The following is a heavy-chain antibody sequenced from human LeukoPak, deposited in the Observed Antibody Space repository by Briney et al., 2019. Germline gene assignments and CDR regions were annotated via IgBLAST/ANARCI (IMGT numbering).Heavy chain of an antibody. CDR1: GGSISSSSYY. Sequence: SETLSLTCTVSGGSISSSSYYWGWIRQPPGKGLEWIGSIYYSGSTYYNPSLKSRVTISVDTSKNQLSLKLSSVTAADTAVYYCARGLYGDYSFDYWGQGTLVTVSS. CDR3: ARGLYGDYSFDY. CDR2: IYYSGST. J-gene: IGHJ4*02. V-gene: IGHV4-39*07. D-gene: IGHD4-17*01.